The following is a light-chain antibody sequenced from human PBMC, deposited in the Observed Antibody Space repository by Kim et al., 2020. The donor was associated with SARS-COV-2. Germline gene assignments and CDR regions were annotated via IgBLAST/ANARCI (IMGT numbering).Light chain of an antibody. V-gene: IGLV3-19*01. CDR3: KSRDSSSNQNV. CDR2: PRD. J-gene: IGLJ1*01. Sequence: SSELTQDPAVSVALGQTVRITCQGDSLRRYYMSRYQWKSGQAPVVVICPRDIGSRSGNTASLIITGSQAEHEADYYCKSRDSSSNQNVFGTGTKVTVL. CDR1: SLRRYY.